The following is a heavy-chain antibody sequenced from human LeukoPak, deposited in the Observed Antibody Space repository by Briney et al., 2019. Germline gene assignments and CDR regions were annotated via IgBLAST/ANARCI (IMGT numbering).Heavy chain of an antibody. CDR1: GGSISSNY. CDR3: AGDRYDSVYNWFDP. CDR2: IYTTGGT. J-gene: IGHJ5*02. D-gene: IGHD3-22*01. Sequence: SETLSLTCTVSGGSISSNYWSWIRQPAGKGLEWIGRIYTTGGTNFNPSLKSRVTMSVDTSKNQFSLKLRSVTAADTAVYYCAGDRYDSVYNWFDPWGQGTLVTVSS. V-gene: IGHV4-4*07.